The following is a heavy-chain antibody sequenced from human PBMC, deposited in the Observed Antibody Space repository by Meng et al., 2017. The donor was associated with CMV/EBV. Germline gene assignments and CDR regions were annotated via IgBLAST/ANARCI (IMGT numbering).Heavy chain of an antibody. D-gene: IGHD2-15*01. CDR2: IYHSGST. CDR1: GYSISSGYY. Sequence: SETLSLTCTVSGYSISSGYYWGWIRQPPGKGLEWIGSIYHSGSTYYNPSLKGRVTISVDTSKNQFSLKLSSVTAADTAVYYCARDGGAWGELYYYGMDVWGQGTTVTVSS. J-gene: IGHJ6*02. V-gene: IGHV4-38-2*02. CDR3: ARDGGAWGELYYYGMDV.